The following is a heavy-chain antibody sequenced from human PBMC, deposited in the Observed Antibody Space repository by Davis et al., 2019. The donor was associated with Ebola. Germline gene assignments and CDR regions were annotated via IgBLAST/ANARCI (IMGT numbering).Heavy chain of an antibody. CDR3: AREQYYYDSSGDYGYYFDY. CDR2: IRSKANSSAT. Sequence: GASLKISCAASGFTFSGSAMHWVRQASGKGLEWVGRIRSKANSSATAYAAPVKGRFTISRDDSKNTAYLQMNSLKTEDTAVYYCAREQYYYDSSGDYGYYFDYWGQGTLVTVSS. CDR1: GFTFSGSA. D-gene: IGHD3-22*01. J-gene: IGHJ4*02. V-gene: IGHV3-73*01.